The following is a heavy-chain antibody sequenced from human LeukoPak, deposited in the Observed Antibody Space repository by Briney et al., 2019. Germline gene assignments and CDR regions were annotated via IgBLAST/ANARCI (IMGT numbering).Heavy chain of an antibody. Sequence: GRSLRLSCAASGFTFDDYAMHWVRQAPGKGLEWVSGLSWNSGSIGYADSVKGRFTISRDNAKNSLYLQMNSLRAEDTALYYCAKDMSGSPDAFDIRGQGTMVTVSS. CDR2: LSWNSGSI. D-gene: IGHD1-26*01. J-gene: IGHJ3*02. CDR3: AKDMSGSPDAFDI. CDR1: GFTFDDYA. V-gene: IGHV3-9*01.